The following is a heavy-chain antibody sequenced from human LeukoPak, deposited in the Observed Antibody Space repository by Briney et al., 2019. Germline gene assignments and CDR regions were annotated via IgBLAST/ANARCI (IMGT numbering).Heavy chain of an antibody. CDR2: ISSSSSTI. V-gene: IGHV3-48*02. CDR1: GFTFSSYN. Sequence: QTGGSLRLSCAASGFTFSSYNMNWVRQAPGKGLEWVSYISSSSSTIYYADSVKGRFTISRDNVENSLYLQVNSLRDEDTAVYYCARESAIFVPFDFWGQGTLVTVSS. J-gene: IGHJ4*02. D-gene: IGHD3-3*01. CDR3: ARESAIFVPFDF.